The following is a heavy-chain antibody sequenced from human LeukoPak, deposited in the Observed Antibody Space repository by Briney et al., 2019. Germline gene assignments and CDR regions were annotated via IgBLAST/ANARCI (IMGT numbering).Heavy chain of an antibody. Sequence: PGGSLRLSCAASGFTFSSYSMNWVRQAPGKGLEWVSSISSSSSYIYYADSVKGRFTISRDNSKNTLYLQMNSLRAEDTAVYYCAREYVVAAAGTGVYYGMDVWGQGTTVTVSS. J-gene: IGHJ6*02. D-gene: IGHD6-13*01. V-gene: IGHV3-21*01. CDR1: GFTFSSYS. CDR3: AREYVVAAAGTGVYYGMDV. CDR2: ISSSSSYI.